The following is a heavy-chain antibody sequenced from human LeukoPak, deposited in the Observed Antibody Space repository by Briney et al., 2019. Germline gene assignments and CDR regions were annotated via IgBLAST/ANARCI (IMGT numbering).Heavy chain of an antibody. Sequence: SETLSLTCAVSGGSINSGTYCWGWIREPPGKGLEWIGTIYYSGSTYYNPSLKNQVIISVDSSSNQVSMKLGSVTAADAAVYFCARGSIACSSTSCNTIYQFHGLDVWGQGTTVSVSS. CDR3: ARGSIACSSTSCNTIYQFHGLDV. V-gene: IGHV4-39*01. D-gene: IGHD2-2*01. CDR1: GGSINSGTYC. J-gene: IGHJ6*02. CDR2: IYYSGST.